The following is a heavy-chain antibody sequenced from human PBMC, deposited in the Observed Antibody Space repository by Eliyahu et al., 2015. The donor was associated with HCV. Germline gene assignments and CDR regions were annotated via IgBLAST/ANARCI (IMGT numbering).Heavy chain of an antibody. CDR3: TRGIAAAGSHWFDP. J-gene: IGHJ5*02. Sequence: EVQLVESGGGLVQPGGSLKLSCAASGFTFXXSAMHWVRQASGKGLEGVGRIRSKANSYATAYAASVKGRFTISRDDSKNTAYLQMNSLKTEDTAVYYCTRGIAAAGSHWFDPWGQGTLVTVSS. CDR2: IRSKANSYAT. CDR1: GFTFXXSA. V-gene: IGHV3-73*02. D-gene: IGHD6-13*01.